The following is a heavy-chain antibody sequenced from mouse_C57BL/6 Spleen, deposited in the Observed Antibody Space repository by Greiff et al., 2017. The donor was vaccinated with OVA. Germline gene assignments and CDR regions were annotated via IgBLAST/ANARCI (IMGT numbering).Heavy chain of an antibody. CDR1: GFSFNTYA. CDR3: VRLGNFYSFDY. D-gene: IGHD1-1*01. V-gene: IGHV10-1*01. CDR2: IRSKSNNYAT. J-gene: IGHJ2*01. Sequence: EVHLVESGGGLVQPKGSLKLSCAASGFSFNTYAMNWVRQAPGKGLEWVARIRSKSNNYATYYAESVKDRFTISRDDSESMLYLQMNNLKTEDTAMYYCVRLGNFYSFDYWGQGTTLTVSS.